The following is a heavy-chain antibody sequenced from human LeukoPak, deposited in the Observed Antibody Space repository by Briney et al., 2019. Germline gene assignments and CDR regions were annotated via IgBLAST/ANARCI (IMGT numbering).Heavy chain of an antibody. V-gene: IGHV1-18*01. CDR3: ASTHVDTAMVPYYMDV. Sequence: ASVKVSCKASGYTFTSYGISWVRQAPGQGLEWVGWISAYSGNTNYAQKLQGRVTMTTDTSTSTAYMELRSLRSDDTAVYYCASTHVDTAMVPYYMDVWSKGTTVTVSS. D-gene: IGHD5-18*01. CDR2: ISAYSGNT. CDR1: GYTFTSYG. J-gene: IGHJ6*03.